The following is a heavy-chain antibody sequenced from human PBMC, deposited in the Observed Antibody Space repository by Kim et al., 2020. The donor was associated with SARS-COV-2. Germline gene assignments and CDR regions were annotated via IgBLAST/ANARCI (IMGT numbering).Heavy chain of an antibody. CDR3: ARVYCTNGVCYYFDY. J-gene: IGHJ4*02. Sequence: PSRKSRVTISVASSKNLFSLKLSSVTAADTAVYYCARVYCTNGVCYYFDYWGQGTLVTVSS. D-gene: IGHD2-8*01. V-gene: IGHV4-61*02.